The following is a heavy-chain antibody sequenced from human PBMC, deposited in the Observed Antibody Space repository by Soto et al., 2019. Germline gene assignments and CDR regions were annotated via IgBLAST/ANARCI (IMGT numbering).Heavy chain of an antibody. CDR2: ISSTSATI. CDR1: GFAFSSYE. V-gene: IGHV3-48*03. J-gene: IGHJ6*02. Sequence: GGSLRLSCTASGFAFSSYEMNWVRQAPGKGPEWVSYISSTSATIHYVDSVKGRFTISRDNAKNSVYLQMNSLRAEDSAIYYCARAAGIMTRGFHGMDVWGQGTTVTVSS. D-gene: IGHD3-10*01. CDR3: ARAAGIMTRGFHGMDV.